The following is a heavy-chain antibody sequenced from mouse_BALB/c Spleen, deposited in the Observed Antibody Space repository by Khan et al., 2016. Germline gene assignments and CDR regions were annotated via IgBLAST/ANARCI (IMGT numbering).Heavy chain of an antibody. V-gene: IGHV1-34*02. D-gene: IGHD1-1*01. Sequence: VQLQQSGPDLVKSGASVKISCKASGYSFTGYYMDWVKQSHGKSLEWIGRLNPNNGGTSYKQNFKGKAILTVDKSSTTAYMELRSLTSEDSAGYYCVRDAMDYWGQGTSVTVSS. CDR3: VRDAMDY. CDR1: GYSFTGYY. J-gene: IGHJ4*01. CDR2: LNPNNGGT.